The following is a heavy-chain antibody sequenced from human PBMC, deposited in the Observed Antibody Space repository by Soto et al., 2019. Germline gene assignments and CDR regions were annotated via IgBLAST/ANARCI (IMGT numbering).Heavy chain of an antibody. J-gene: IGHJ3*02. CDR2: IYYSGST. CDR3: ARGHYDFWSGYDDAFDI. D-gene: IGHD3-3*01. Sequence: SETLSLTCTVSGGSISSGGYYWSRIRQHPGKGLEWIGYIYYSGSTYYNPSLKSRVTISVDTSKNQFSLKLSSVTAADTAVYYCARGHYDFWSGYDDAFDIWGQGTMVTVSS. V-gene: IGHV4-31*03. CDR1: GGSISSGGYY.